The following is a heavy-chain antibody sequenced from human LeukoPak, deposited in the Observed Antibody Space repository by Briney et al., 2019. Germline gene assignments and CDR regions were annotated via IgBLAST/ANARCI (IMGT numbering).Heavy chain of an antibody. CDR1: GGSISSYY. CDR2: IYYRGTT. Sequence: SEILSLTCTVSGGSISSYYWSWIRQPPGKGLEWIGFIYYRGTTYYNPSLKSRVSISIDTSRNQFSLKLNSVTAADTAVYYCARIEGNSGYGWSHFDYWGQGRLVTVSS. V-gene: IGHV4-30-4*08. J-gene: IGHJ4*02. D-gene: IGHD3-10*01. CDR3: ARIEGNSGYGWSHFDY.